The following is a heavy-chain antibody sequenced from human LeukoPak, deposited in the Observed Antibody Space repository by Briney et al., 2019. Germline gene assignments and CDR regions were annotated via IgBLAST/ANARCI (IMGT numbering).Heavy chain of an antibody. V-gene: IGHV1-46*03. CDR3: AICSGGRCFYHDY. CDR1: GYTFTSDY. Sequence: ASVKVSCKASGYTFTSDYMHRMRQAPGQGLEWMGIINPSDGATGYAQKFQGRVTMTRDTSTSTVYMELSVLRSQDTAVYYCAICSGGRCFYHDYWGQGTLVTVSS. D-gene: IGHD2-15*01. J-gene: IGHJ4*02. CDR2: INPSDGAT.